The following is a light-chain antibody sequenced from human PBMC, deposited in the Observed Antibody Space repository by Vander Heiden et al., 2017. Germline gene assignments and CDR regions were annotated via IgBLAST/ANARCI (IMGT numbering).Light chain of an antibody. CDR3: QQYNDYSWT. V-gene: IGKV1-5*03. Sequence: DIQMTQSPSTLSASVGDRVTITCRASQTIRSWLAWYQQKPGKDPNLLIYKASFLESGVPSRFSGSGSGTEFTLTISSLQPDDTATYYCQQYNDYSWTFGQGTKVEI. CDR1: QTIRSW. J-gene: IGKJ1*01. CDR2: KAS.